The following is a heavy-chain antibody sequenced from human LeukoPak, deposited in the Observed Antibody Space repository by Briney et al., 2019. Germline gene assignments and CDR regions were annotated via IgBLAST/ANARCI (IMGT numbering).Heavy chain of an antibody. CDR2: IYYSGTT. CDR1: GGSISSYY. V-gene: IGHV4-59*08. Sequence: SETLSLTCTVSGGSISSYYWSWIRQPPGKGLEWIGYIYYSGTTNYNPSLKSRVTISVDTSKNQFSLKLSSVTAADTAVYYCARHGRTTINNWCGAFDYWGQGTLVTVSS. J-gene: IGHJ4*02. D-gene: IGHD1-1*01. CDR3: ARHGRTTINNWCGAFDY.